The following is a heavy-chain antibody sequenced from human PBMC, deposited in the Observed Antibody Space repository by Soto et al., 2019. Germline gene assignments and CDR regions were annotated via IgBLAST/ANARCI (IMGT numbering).Heavy chain of an antibody. CDR2: IYSGGST. J-gene: IGHJ4*02. Sequence: GGSLRLSCAASGFTVSSNYMSWVRQAPGKGLEWVSVIYSGGSTYYADSVKGRFTISRDNSKNTLYLQMNSLRAEDTAVYYCARDRLRLDLGYWGQGTLVTVSS. D-gene: IGHD6-19*01. CDR1: GFTVSSNY. CDR3: ARDRLRLDLGY. V-gene: IGHV3-66*01.